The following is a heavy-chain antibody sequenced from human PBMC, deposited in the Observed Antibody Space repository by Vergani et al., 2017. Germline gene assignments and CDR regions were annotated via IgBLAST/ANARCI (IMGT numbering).Heavy chain of an antibody. V-gene: IGHV4-39*01. CDR1: GGSISSSSYY. J-gene: IGHJ5*02. CDR2: IYYSGST. Sequence: QLQLQESGPGLVKPSETLSLTCTVSGGSISSSSYYWGWIRQPPGKGLEWIGSIYYSGSTYYNPSLKSRVTISVDTSKNQFSLKLSSVTAADTAVYYCARHVKQQLVEWWFDPWGQGTLVTVSS. CDR3: ARHVKQQLVEWWFDP. D-gene: IGHD6-13*01.